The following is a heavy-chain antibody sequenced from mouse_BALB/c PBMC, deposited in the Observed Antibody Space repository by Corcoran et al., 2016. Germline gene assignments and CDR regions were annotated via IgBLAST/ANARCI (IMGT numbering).Heavy chain of an antibody. CDR2: IDPANGNT. Sequence: EVQLQQSGAELVKPGASVKLSCTASGFNIKDTYMHWVKQRPEQGRGWIGRIDPANGNTKYDPKCQGKATITADTSSNTAYLQLSSLTSEDTAVYYCARSYGSSYYAMDYWGQGTSVTVSS. CDR1: GFNIKDTY. D-gene: IGHD1-1*01. V-gene: IGHV14-3*02. CDR3: ARSYGSSYYAMDY. J-gene: IGHJ4*01.